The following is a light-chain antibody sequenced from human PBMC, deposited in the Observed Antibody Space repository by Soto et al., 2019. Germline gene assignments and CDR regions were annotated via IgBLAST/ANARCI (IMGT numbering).Light chain of an antibody. CDR2: DGS. Sequence: DIQRTQSPSTRSASFGDRVTITCRASGTISSWLAWYQQRPGKAPKLLIYDGSNLETGVPSRFSGSRSGTEFTLTISSLQPDDAATYYCQQYNGYSTFAQGTYVDIK. V-gene: IGKV1-5*01. CDR1: GTISSW. CDR3: QQYNGYST. J-gene: IGKJ2*01.